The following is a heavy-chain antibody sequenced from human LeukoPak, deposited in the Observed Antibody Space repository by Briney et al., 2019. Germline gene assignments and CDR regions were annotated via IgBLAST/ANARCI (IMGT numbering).Heavy chain of an antibody. CDR1: GGSFSGYY. D-gene: IGHD3-9*01. CDR3: ARDHGGYDILFYFDY. J-gene: IGHJ4*02. CDR2: INHSGST. Sequence: SETLSLTCAVYGGSFSGYYWSWIRQPPGKGLEWIGEINHSGSTNYNPSLKSRVTMSVDTSKNQFSLKLSSVTAADTAVYYCARDHGGYDILFYFDYWGQGTLVTVSS. V-gene: IGHV4-34*01.